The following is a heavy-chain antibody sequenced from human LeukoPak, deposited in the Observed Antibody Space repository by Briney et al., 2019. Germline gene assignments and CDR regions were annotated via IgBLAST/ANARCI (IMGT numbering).Heavy chain of an antibody. V-gene: IGHV4-39*07. CDR2: IYYSGST. Sequence: SETLSLTCIVSGGFISSSSYYWGWIRQPPGKGLEWIGSIYYSGSTYYNPSLKSRVTISVGTSKNQFSLKLSSVTAADTAVYYCARAPHIVVVTAKPRGWFDPWGQGTLVTVSS. CDR1: GGFISSSSYY. J-gene: IGHJ5*02. D-gene: IGHD2-21*02. CDR3: ARAPHIVVVTAKPRGWFDP.